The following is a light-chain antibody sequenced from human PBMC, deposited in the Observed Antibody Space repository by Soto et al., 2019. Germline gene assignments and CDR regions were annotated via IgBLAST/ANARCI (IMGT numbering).Light chain of an antibody. CDR2: AAS. Sequence: DIQITQSPASLSSFFLDIVTITCRASQDLDRWVAWYQQKPGKAPKVLIYAASTLRSGVPSRFSGSGSGTVFSLTISSLQPEDLATYYCKQSRSFPLTFGGGTKVDIK. V-gene: IGKV1-12*01. CDR3: KQSRSFPLT. CDR1: QDLDRW. J-gene: IGKJ4*01.